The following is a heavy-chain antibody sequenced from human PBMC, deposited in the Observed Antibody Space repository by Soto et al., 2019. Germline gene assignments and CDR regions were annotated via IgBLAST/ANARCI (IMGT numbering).Heavy chain of an antibody. CDR3: TKGRGGWRNYGMDV. Sequence: WGSLRLSCVASWFTFRRHAIHCVLQAPGKGLKWVAIISYDGRNEYYADSVKGRFTISRDNSKNTLYLQMNSLRAEDTAVYYYTKGRGGWRNYGMDVWGQGTTVTVSS. CDR1: WFTFRRHA. J-gene: IGHJ6*02. D-gene: IGHD6-19*01. V-gene: IGHV3-30*04. CDR2: ISYDGRNE.